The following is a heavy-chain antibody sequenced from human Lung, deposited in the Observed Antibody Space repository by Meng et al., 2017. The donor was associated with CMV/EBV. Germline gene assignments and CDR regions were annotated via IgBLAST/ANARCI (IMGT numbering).Heavy chain of an antibody. Sequence: SXTLSLXCTVSGGSISNGGYYWSWIRQHPGKGLEWIGYIYYSGSTYYNPSLKSRVTISVDTSKNQFSLKLSSVTAADTAVYYCARDRCSSTSCYFGSYYYVMDFXRQGXTVTVSS. V-gene: IGHV4-31*03. CDR1: GGSISNGGYY. CDR2: IYYSGST. CDR3: ARDRCSSTSCYFGSYYYVMDF. J-gene: IGHJ6*02. D-gene: IGHD2-2*01.